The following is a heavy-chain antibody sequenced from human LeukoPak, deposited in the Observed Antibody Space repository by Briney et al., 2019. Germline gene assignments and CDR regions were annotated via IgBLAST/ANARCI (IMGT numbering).Heavy chain of an antibody. CDR3: AKDDNNYYYGMDV. V-gene: IGHV3-9*01. CDR1: GFIFDDYA. Sequence: GRSLRLSCAASGFIFDDYAMHSVRQAPGKGLEWVEGIGWNSGNIGYADSVKGRFTISRDNAKNSLYLQMNSLRAEDTALYYCAKDDNNYYYGMDVWGQGTTVTVSS. J-gene: IGHJ6*02. CDR2: IGWNSGNI. D-gene: IGHD1-14*01.